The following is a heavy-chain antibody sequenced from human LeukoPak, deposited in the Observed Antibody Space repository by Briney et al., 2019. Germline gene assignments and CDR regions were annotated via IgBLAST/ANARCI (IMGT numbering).Heavy chain of an antibody. J-gene: IGHJ4*02. CDR2: IIPIFGTA. D-gene: IGHD3-22*01. Sequence: SVKVSCKASGGTFSSYAISWVRQAPGQGLEWMGGIIPIFGTANYAQKFQGRVTITADKSTSTAYMELSSLRSEDTAVYYCARSLTSGYYYFDYWGQGTLVTVSS. CDR3: ARSLTSGYYYFDY. V-gene: IGHV1-69*06. CDR1: GGTFSSYA.